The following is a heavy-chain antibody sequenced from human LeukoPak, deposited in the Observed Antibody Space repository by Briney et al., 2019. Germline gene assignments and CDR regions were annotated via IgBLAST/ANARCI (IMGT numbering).Heavy chain of an antibody. J-gene: IGHJ6*03. CDR1: GYTFTSYD. CDR2: MNPNSGNT. V-gene: IGHV1-8*03. D-gene: IGHD3-3*01. CDR3: ARGVRRTTIFGVVPHYYYMDV. Sequence: ASVKVSCKASGYTFTSYDINWVRQATGQGLEWMGWMNPNSGNTGYAQKFQGRVTITRNTSISTAYMELSSLRSEDTAVYYRARGVRRTTIFGVVPHYYYMDVWGKGTTVTVSS.